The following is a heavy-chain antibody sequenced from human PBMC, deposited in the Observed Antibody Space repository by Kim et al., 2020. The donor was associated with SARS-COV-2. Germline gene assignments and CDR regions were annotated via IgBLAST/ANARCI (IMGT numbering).Heavy chain of an antibody. CDR2: ISGSGGST. V-gene: IGHV3-23*01. J-gene: IGHJ5*02. D-gene: IGHD6-19*01. Sequence: GGSLRLSCAASGFTFSSYAMSWVRQAPGKGLEWVSAISGSGGSTYYADSVKGRFTISRDNSKNTLYLQMNSLRAEDTAVYYCAKDAYSSGWYPRGWFDPWGQGTLVTVSS. CDR1: GFTFSSYA. CDR3: AKDAYSSGWYPRGWFDP.